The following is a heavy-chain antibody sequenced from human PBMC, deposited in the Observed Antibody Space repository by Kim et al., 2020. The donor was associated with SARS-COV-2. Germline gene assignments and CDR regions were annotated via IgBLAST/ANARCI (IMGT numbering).Heavy chain of an antibody. D-gene: IGHD3-9*01. V-gene: IGHV3-33*05. J-gene: IGHJ3*02. Sequence: GGSLRLSCAASGFTFSSYGMHWVRQAPGKGLEWVAVISYDGSNKYYADSVKGRFTISRDNSKNTLYLQMNSLRAEDTAVYYCARDPILTGYAAESNAFDIWGQGTMVTVSS. CDR3: ARDPILTGYAAESNAFDI. CDR1: GFTFSSYG. CDR2: ISYDGSNK.